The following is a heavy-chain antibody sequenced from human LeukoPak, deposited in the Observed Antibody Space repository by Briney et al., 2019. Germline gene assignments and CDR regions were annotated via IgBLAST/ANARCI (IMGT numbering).Heavy chain of an antibody. CDR3: AKDHGAGTGYFDY. CDR1: GFTFSSYG. D-gene: IGHD6-19*01. V-gene: IGHV3-30*18. Sequence: GRSLRLSCAASGFTFSSYGMHWVRQAPGKGLEWVAVISYDGTNKYYTDSVKGRFTISRDNSKNTLYLQMNSLRAEDTAVYYCAKDHGAGTGYFDYWGQGTLVTVSS. CDR2: ISYDGTNK. J-gene: IGHJ4*02.